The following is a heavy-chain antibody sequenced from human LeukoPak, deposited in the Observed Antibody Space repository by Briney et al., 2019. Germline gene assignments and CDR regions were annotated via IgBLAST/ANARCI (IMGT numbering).Heavy chain of an antibody. CDR3: AKALDPPFWFYD. J-gene: IGHJ4*02. CDR2: IILGGRVT. V-gene: IGHV3-23*01. Sequence: GGSLRPPWAASGSTFSSYATGWVRQPPGKGLDWVSAIILGGRVTYNADSVKARSTTLTENSTNPPFLKMNSVRTADPAIYYCAKALDPPFWFYDWGQGTLVSASS. D-gene: IGHD3-3*01. CDR1: GSTFSSYA.